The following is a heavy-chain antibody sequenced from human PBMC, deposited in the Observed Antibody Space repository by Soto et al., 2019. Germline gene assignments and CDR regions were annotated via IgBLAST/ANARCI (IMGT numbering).Heavy chain of an antibody. D-gene: IGHD3-22*01. CDR2: INPHSGGA. V-gene: IGHV1-2*02. J-gene: IGHJ4*02. Sequence: ASVKVSFKTSGYTFTSHYLHWVRQAPGQGLEWMGWINPHSGGAYYAQKFQGSVILTRDASINTAYMDLTRLTSGDAAVYYCARSSTYNFDSSGYYDYWGQGTLVTVSS. CDR1: GYTFTSHY. CDR3: ARSSTYNFDSSGYYDY.